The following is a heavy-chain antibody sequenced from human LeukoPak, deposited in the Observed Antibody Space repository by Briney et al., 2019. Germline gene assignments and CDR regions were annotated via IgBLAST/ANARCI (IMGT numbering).Heavy chain of an antibody. CDR3: ASSYAVAGPNAFDI. CDR1: GYTFTSYG. CDR2: ISAYNGNT. Sequence: GASVKVSCKASGYTFTSYGISWVRQAPGQGLEWMGWISAYNGNTNYAQKLQGRVAMTTDTSTSTAYMELRSLRSDDTAVYYCASSYAVAGPNAFDIWGQGTMVTVSS. D-gene: IGHD6-19*01. J-gene: IGHJ3*02. V-gene: IGHV1-18*01.